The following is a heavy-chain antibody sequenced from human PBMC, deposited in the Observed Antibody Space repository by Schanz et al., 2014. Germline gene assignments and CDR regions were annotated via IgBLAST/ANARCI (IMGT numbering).Heavy chain of an antibody. CDR3: AKDLLYGAPMPLNHLDY. CDR2: ISGSGGST. Sequence: EVQLLESGGGLVQPGGSLRLSCAASGFTFSSYAMSWFRQAPGKGLEWVSGISGSGGSTYYADSVKGRFTISRDNSKNTLYLQMNSLRAEDTAVYYCAKDLLYGAPMPLNHLDYWGQGTLVTVSS. J-gene: IGHJ4*02. V-gene: IGHV3-23*01. CDR1: GFTFSSYA. D-gene: IGHD2-2*01.